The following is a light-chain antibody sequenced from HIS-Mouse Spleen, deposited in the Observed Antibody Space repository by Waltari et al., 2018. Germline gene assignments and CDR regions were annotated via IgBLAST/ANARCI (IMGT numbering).Light chain of an antibody. Sequence: DIVMTQSPLSLPVTPGEPAYISCTSSQRLLHSNGYNYFDWYLQKPGQFPQPLIYLGSNRASGVPDRFSGSGSGTDFTLKISRVEAEDVGVYYCMQALQTPIFTFGPGTKVDIK. CDR3: MQALQTPIFT. CDR1: QRLLHSNGYNY. J-gene: IGKJ3*01. CDR2: LGS. V-gene: IGKV2-28*01.